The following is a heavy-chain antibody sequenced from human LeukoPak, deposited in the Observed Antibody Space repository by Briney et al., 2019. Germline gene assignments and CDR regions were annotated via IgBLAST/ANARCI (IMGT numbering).Heavy chain of an antibody. CDR1: GFTFSSYW. V-gene: IGHV3-74*01. J-gene: IGHJ6*03. D-gene: IGHD3-3*01. CDR3: AKGDYDFWSGYPYFYYYMDV. CDR2: INSDGSST. Sequence: GGSLRLSCAASGFTFSSYWMHWVRQAPGKGLVWVSRINSDGSSTSYADSVKGRFTISRDNAKNTLYLQMNSLRAEDTAVYYCAKGDYDFWSGYPYFYYYMDVWGKGTTVTVSS.